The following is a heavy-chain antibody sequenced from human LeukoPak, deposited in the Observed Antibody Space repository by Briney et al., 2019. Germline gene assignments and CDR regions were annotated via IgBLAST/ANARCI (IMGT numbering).Heavy chain of an antibody. CDR2: IYYGGST. D-gene: IGHD4-23*01. CDR3: ARSVAPLGPYNWFDP. J-gene: IGHJ5*02. CDR1: GDLITSDGYY. Sequence: PSQTLSLTCTVSGDLITSDGYYWSCSRQPPGKGLGRIGYIYYGGSTNYNPSLKSRVTISVDTSKNQFSLKLSSVTAADTAVYYCARSVAPLGPYNWFDPWGQGTLVTVSS. V-gene: IGHV4-61*08.